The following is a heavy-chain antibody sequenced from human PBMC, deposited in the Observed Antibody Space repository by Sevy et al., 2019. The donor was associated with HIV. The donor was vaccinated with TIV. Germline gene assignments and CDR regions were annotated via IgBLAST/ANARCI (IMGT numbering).Heavy chain of an antibody. CDR1: GDSISSSSYY. D-gene: IGHD2-15*01. V-gene: IGHV4-39*01. Sequence: SETLSLTCTVSGDSISSSSYYWGWIRQPPGKGLEWIGSIYYSGSTYYNPSLKSRVTISVDTSKNQFSLKLSSVTAADTAVYYCARGWVVVAAMGAFDIWGRGTIVTVSS. CDR3: ARGWVVVAAMGAFDI. CDR2: IYYSGST. J-gene: IGHJ3*02.